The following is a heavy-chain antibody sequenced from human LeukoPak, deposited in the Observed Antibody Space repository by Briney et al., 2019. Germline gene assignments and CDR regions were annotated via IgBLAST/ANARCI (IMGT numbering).Heavy chain of an antibody. J-gene: IGHJ4*02. Sequence: ASVKVSCKASGYTFTGYYMHWVRQAPGQGLECIGRINPNSGGTNYAQKFQGRVTMTRDTSISTAYMELSRLGSDDTAVYYCARDLVFAVSKATDYWGQGTLVTVSS. CDR2: INPNSGGT. CDR1: GYTFTGYY. V-gene: IGHV1-2*06. CDR3: ARDLVFAVSKATDY. D-gene: IGHD5/OR15-5a*01.